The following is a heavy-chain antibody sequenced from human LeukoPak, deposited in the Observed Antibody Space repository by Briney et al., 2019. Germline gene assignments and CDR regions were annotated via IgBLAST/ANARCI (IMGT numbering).Heavy chain of an antibody. CDR3: AREGTGMDV. V-gene: IGHV4-30-2*01. CDR2: IYHTGST. D-gene: IGHD3-10*01. CDR1: GGSISSGLYS. J-gene: IGHJ6*02. Sequence: SETLSLTCDVSGGSISSGLYSWSWIRQPLGKGLEWIGYIYHTGSTYYNPSLKSRVTISVDTSKNQFSLKLSSVTAADTAVYYCAREGTGMDVWGQGTTVTVSS.